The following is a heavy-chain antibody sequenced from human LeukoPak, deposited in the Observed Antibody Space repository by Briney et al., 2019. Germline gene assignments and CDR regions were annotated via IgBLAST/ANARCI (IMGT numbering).Heavy chain of an antibody. CDR2: ISASGDNT. Sequence: QPGGSLRLSCAASGFTFNKYAMTWVRQAPGKGLVWVAVISASGDNTDYADSVKGRFTISRDYSKNTLSLQMNSLRVEDTAVYYCAKVVGTGTTPTDYWGQGTLVTVSS. J-gene: IGHJ4*02. CDR3: AKVVGTGTTPTDY. CDR1: GFTFNKYA. V-gene: IGHV3-23*01. D-gene: IGHD1-1*01.